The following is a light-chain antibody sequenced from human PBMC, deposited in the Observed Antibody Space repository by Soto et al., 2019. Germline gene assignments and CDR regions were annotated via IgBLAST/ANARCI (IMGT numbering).Light chain of an antibody. CDR2: GAS. CDR3: QHYGSSLVT. V-gene: IGKV3-20*01. J-gene: IGKJ3*01. CDR1: QSVSSTY. Sequence: EIVLTQSPGTLSLSPGERATLSCRASQSVSSTYLAWYRQKPGQAPRLLIYGASSRATGIPDRFSGSGSGTDFTLTISRLEPEDFAVYYCQHYGSSLVTFGPGTKVDLK.